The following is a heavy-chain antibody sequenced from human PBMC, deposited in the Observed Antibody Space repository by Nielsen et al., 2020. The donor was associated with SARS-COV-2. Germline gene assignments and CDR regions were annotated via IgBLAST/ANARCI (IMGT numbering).Heavy chain of an antibody. CDR2: ISYDGSNK. Sequence: VRQAPGKGLEWVAVISYDGSNKYYADSVKGRFTISRDNSKNTLYLQMNSLRAEDTAVYYCASSESGYRYGHVAYYYYGMDVWGQGTTVTVSS. J-gene: IGHJ6*02. D-gene: IGHD5-18*01. CDR3: ASSESGYRYGHVAYYYYGMDV. V-gene: IGHV3-30*04.